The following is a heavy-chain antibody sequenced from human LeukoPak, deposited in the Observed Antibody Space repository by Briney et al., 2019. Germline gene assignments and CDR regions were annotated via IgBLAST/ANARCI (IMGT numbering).Heavy chain of an antibody. CDR1: GFTFSTFA. Sequence: PAGSLTLTCAASGFTFSTFAMSWVRQPPGEGLQWISNITGSGGGTYYADSVNGRFTISRDNPKNTLYLQMSSLRAEDTAVYYCAKDSVGVAGPDYWGQGTLVTVSS. CDR2: ITGSGGGT. D-gene: IGHD6-19*01. V-gene: IGHV3-23*01. J-gene: IGHJ4*02. CDR3: AKDSVGVAGPDY.